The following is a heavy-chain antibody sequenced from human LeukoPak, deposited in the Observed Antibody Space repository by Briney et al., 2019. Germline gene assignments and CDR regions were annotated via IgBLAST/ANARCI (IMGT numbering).Heavy chain of an antibody. CDR1: GGPISSSSYY. CDR2: IYYSGST. V-gene: IGHV4-39*01. Sequence: PSETLSLTCTVSGGPISSSSYYWGWIRQPPGKGLEWIGSIYYSGSTYYNPSLKSRVTISVDTSKNQFSLKLSSVTAADTAVYYCARRVDYYDDWGQGTLVTVSS. J-gene: IGHJ4*02. CDR3: ARRVDYYDD.